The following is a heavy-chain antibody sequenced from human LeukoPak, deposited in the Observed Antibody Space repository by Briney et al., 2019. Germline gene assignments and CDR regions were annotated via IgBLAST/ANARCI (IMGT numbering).Heavy chain of an antibody. CDR2: ISGSGGST. Sequence: GGSLRLSCAPSGFTFSSYAMSWVRQAPGKGLEWVSAISGSGGSTYYADSVKGRFTISRDNSKNTLYLQMNSLRAEDTAVYYCAKGQSGSYYVLYYWGQGTLVTVSS. CDR3: AKGQSGSYYVLYY. V-gene: IGHV3-23*01. D-gene: IGHD1-26*01. J-gene: IGHJ4*02. CDR1: GFTFSSYA.